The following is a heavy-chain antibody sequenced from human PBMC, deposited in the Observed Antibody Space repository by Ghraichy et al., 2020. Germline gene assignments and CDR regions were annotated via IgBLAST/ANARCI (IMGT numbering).Heavy chain of an antibody. V-gene: IGHV3-74*01. CDR1: GFSFTNYW. D-gene: IGHD1-1*01. Sequence: GGSLRLSCAASGFSFTNYWMHWVRQAPGKGLVWVSRIANDGGSTAYADSVKGRFTISRDDAKNTVYLEMNSLRADDTAVYYCATKVETHGCWGEGTLVTVSS. CDR2: IANDGGST. J-gene: IGHJ4*02. CDR3: ATKVETHGC.